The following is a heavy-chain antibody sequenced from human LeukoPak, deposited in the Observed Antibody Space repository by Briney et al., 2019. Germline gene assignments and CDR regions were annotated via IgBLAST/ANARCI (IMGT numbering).Heavy chain of an antibody. Sequence: SETLSLTCTVSGGSISSGDYYWSWIRQPPGTGLEWIGYIYYSGSTYYNPSLKSRVTISVDTSKNQFSLKLSSVTAADTAVYYCARYDILTGYYLDYWGQGTLVTVSS. CDR1: GGSISSGDYY. CDR2: IYYSGST. CDR3: ARYDILTGYYLDY. V-gene: IGHV4-30-4*01. J-gene: IGHJ4*02. D-gene: IGHD3-9*01.